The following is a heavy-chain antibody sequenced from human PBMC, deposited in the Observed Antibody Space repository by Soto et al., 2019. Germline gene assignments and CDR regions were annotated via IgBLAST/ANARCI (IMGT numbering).Heavy chain of an antibody. CDR2: IWYDGSNK. CDR1: GFTFSSYG. V-gene: IGHV3-33*01. Sequence: PEGSLRLSCAASGFTFSSYGMHWVRQAPGKGLEWVAVIWYDGSNKYYADSVKGRFTISRDNSKNTLYLQMNSLRAEDTAVYYCASLSKAVAPDAFDIWGQGTMVTVSS. D-gene: IGHD6-19*01. CDR3: ASLSKAVAPDAFDI. J-gene: IGHJ3*02.